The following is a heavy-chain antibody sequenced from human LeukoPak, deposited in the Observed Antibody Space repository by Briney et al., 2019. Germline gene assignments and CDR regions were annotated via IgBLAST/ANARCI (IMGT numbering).Heavy chain of an antibody. CDR3: AYSISWRKFDY. Sequence: GGSLRLSCAASGFTVSSNYMSWVRQAPGKGLEWVSVIYSGGSTYYADSVKGRFTISRDNSKNTLYLQMNSLRAEDTAVYYCAYSISWRKFDYWGQGTLVTVSS. D-gene: IGHD6-13*01. CDR2: IYSGGST. V-gene: IGHV3-66*01. CDR1: GFTVSSNY. J-gene: IGHJ4*02.